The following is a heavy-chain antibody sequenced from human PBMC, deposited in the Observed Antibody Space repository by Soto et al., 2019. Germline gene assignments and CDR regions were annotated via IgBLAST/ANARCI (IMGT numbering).Heavy chain of an antibody. CDR2: ISSSRSYI. CDR3: ARDEGPTVTTSWFDP. J-gene: IGHJ5*02. Sequence: EVQLLESGGGLVRPGWSLRLSCAASGFAFSGYSMNWVRQAPGKGLELVSSISSSRSYIYYADSVKGRFTISRDNAKNSLYLQMNSLRAEDTAVYYCARDEGPTVTTSWFDPWGQGTLVTVSS. CDR1: GFAFSGYS. D-gene: IGHD4-4*01. V-gene: IGHV3-21*01.